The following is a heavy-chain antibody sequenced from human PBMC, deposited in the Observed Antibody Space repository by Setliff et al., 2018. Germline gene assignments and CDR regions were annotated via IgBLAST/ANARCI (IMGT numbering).Heavy chain of an antibody. Sequence: SETLSVTCTVSGGSIGTHYWSWIRQAPGKGLEWIGRIFYSDTAKYNPSLESRAAISVDSSKNQFSLKLRPVTAADTAVYYCARDRSTVIRGVTSFFYYYMDVWGGGTTVTGS. CDR3: ARDRSTVIRGVTSFFYYYMDV. V-gene: IGHV4-59*11. D-gene: IGHD3-10*01. CDR2: IFYSDTA. J-gene: IGHJ6*03. CDR1: GGSIGTHY.